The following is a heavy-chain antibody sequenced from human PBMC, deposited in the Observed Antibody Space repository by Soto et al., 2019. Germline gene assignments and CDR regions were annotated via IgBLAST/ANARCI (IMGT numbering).Heavy chain of an antibody. Sequence: PGESLKISCKRSRYRFTSYWNDWVRQMPGKGLEWMGIIYPGDSDTRYSPSFQGQVTISADKSISTAYLQWSSLKASDTAMYYCARIPTTLYNWFFPLVQGTLVTVSS. CDR1: RYRFTSYW. D-gene: IGHD1-26*01. V-gene: IGHV5-51*01. CDR3: ARIPTTLYNWFFP. J-gene: IGHJ5*02. CDR2: IYPGDSDT.